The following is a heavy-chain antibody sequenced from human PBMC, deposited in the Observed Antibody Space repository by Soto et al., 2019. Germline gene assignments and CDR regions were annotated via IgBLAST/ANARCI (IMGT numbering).Heavy chain of an antibody. CDR3: ARKYESTAGGAFDF. CDR1: GFTVSSNY. D-gene: IGHD3-22*01. Sequence: VPLVESGGGLLQPGGSLRLSCAASGFTVSSNYMSWVRQAPGKGLEWVSVIYSGGSTYYADSVKGRFTISRDNSKNTLYLQMNSLRGADTAVYYCARKYESTAGGAFDFWGQGTMGTVAS. J-gene: IGHJ3*01. V-gene: IGHV3-53*01. CDR2: IYSGGST.